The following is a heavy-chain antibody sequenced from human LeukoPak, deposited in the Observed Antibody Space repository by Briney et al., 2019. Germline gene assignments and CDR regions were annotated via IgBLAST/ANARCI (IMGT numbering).Heavy chain of an antibody. D-gene: IGHD6-13*01. J-gene: IGHJ6*03. CDR1: GGTFSSYA. CDR2: IIPIFGTA. V-gene: IGHV1-69*05. CDR3: ARGAVIAAAGRFYYYYMDV. Sequence: SVKVSCKASGGTFSSYAISWVRQAPGQGLEWMGGIIPIFGTANYAQEFQGRVTITTDESTSTAYMELSSLRSEDTAVYYCARGAVIAAAGRFYYYYMDVWGKGTTVTVSS.